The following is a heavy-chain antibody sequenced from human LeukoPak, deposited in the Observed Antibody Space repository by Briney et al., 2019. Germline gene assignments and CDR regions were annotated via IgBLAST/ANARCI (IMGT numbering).Heavy chain of an antibody. CDR3: ARGYYGSGSYSLDY. CDR2: ISSSSSTI. Sequence: GGSLRLSCAASGFTFSSYSMNWVRQAPGKGLEWVSYISSSSSTIYYADSVKGRFTISRDNAKNSLYLQMNSLRDEDTAVYYCARGYYGSGSYSLDYWGQGTLVTVSS. D-gene: IGHD3-10*01. CDR1: GFTFSSYS. J-gene: IGHJ4*02. V-gene: IGHV3-48*02.